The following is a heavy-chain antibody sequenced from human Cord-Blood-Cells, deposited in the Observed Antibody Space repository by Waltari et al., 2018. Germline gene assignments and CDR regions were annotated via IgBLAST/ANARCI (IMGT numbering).Heavy chain of an antibody. CDR1: GFTFDDYA. CDR3: AKDIRASYGPEYDY. J-gene: IGHJ4*02. D-gene: IGHD5-18*01. Sequence: EVQLVESGGGLVQPGRSLRLSCAASGFTFDDYAMHWVRQAPGKGLGRVSGISWNRGSIGYADSGKGRFTISRDNAKNSLYLKMNSLRAEDKALYYCAKDIRASYGPEYDYWGQGTLVTVSS. CDR2: ISWNRGSI. V-gene: IGHV3-9*01.